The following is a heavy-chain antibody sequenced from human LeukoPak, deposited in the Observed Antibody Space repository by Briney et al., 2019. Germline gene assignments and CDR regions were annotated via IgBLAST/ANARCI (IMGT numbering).Heavy chain of an antibody. CDR1: GFTFSSYA. CDR2: IWYDGSNK. V-gene: IGHV3-33*08. CDR3: AREGGWSSFDY. J-gene: IGHJ4*02. Sequence: GGSLRLSCAASGFTFSSYAMSWVRQAPGKGLEWVAVIWYDGSNKYYADSVKGRFTISRDNSKNTLYLQMNSLRAEDTAVYYCAREGGWSSFDYWGQGTLVTVSS. D-gene: IGHD6-19*01.